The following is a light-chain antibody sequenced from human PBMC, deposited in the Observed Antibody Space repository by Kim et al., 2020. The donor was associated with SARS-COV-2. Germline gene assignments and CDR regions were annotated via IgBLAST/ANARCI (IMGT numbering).Light chain of an antibody. CDR1: QTISSW. J-gene: IGKJ2*01. CDR3: QHYHSYPYT. CDR2: YAS. V-gene: IGKV1-5*01. Sequence: DMQMKQSPSTLSASVGDRVTITCRASQTISSWLAWYQQKPGKAPKLRIYYASTLESGVTSRFSGSGSGTEFTLTISSLQPDDFATYYCQHYHSYPYTFCQGPKLEI.